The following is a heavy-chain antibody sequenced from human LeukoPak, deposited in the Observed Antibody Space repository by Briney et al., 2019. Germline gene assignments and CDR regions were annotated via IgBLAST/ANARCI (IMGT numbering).Heavy chain of an antibody. Sequence: SETLSLXCAVSGYSISSGYYWSWIRQPPGKGLEWIGEINHSGSTNYNPSLKSRVTISVDTSKNQFSLKLSSVTAADTAVYYCARVALPAAIPYYFDYWGQGTLVTVSS. CDR3: ARVALPAAIPYYFDY. CDR1: GYSISSGYY. D-gene: IGHD2-2*02. J-gene: IGHJ4*02. CDR2: INHSGST. V-gene: IGHV4-34*01.